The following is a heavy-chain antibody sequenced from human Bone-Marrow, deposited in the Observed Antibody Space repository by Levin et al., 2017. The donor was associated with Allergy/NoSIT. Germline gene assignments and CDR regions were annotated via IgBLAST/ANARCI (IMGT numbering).Heavy chain of an antibody. J-gene: IGHJ4*02. Sequence: SQTLSLTCAVSGYSISRGYNWAWIRRPPGKGLEWITSIYHSGSTYYNPSLKSRVTISVDTSKNHFSLKLTSVTAADTAVYYCAREGTPQSWDWWGRGILVTVSS. CDR3: AREGTPQSWDW. V-gene: IGHV4-38-2*02. CDR2: IYHSGST. CDR1: GYSISRGYN. D-gene: IGHD1-14*01.